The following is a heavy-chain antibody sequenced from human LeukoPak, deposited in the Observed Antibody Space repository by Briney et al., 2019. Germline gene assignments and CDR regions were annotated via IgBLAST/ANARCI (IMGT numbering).Heavy chain of an antibody. Sequence: SETLSLTCTVSGGSISSSSYYWGWIRQPPGKGLEWIGSIYCSGSTYYNPSLKSRVTISVDTSKNQFSLKLSSVTAADTAVYYCARRGFSLPFDYWGQGTLVTVSS. J-gene: IGHJ4*02. CDR2: IYCSGST. CDR1: GGSISSSSYY. V-gene: IGHV4-39*01. CDR3: ARRGFSLPFDY.